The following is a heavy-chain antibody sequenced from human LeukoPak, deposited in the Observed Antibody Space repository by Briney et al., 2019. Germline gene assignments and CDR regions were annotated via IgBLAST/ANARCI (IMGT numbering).Heavy chain of an antibody. CDR1: GFTFSSYW. D-gene: IGHD3-22*01. CDR3: ARGVGYYYDSSGYYQTFDY. Sequence: PGGSLRLSCAASGFTFSSYWMSWVRQAPGKGLEWVANIKQDGSEKYYVDSVKGRFTISRDNAKNSLYLQMNSLRAEDTAVYYCARGVGYYYDSSGYYQTFDYWGQGTLVTVSS. CDR2: IKQDGSEK. V-gene: IGHV3-7*01. J-gene: IGHJ4*02.